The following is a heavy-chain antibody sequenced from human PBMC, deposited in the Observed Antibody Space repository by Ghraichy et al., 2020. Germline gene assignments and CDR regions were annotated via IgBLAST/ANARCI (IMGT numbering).Heavy chain of an antibody. D-gene: IGHD3-3*01. J-gene: IGHJ6*03. Sequence: SETLSLTCTVSDGSISSYYWSWIRQPAGKGLEWIGHFYTSGSTNYNPSLKSRVTMSVDTSKNHFSLKLSSVTAADTAVYYCARGGNFLEWLLHPPSHNKRYYYMDVWGKGTTVTVSS. CDR3: ARGGNFLEWLLHPPSHNKRYYYMDV. CDR1: DGSISSYY. CDR2: FYTSGST. V-gene: IGHV4-4*07.